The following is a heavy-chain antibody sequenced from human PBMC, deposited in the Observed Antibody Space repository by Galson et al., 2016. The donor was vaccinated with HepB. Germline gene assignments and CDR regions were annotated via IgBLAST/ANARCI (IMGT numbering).Heavy chain of an antibody. D-gene: IGHD6-19*01. CDR3: TKDRIDSSGWLRDS. J-gene: IGHJ4*02. Sequence: SLRLSCAASGFTFSSYAMSWVRQAPGKGLQWVSVIGGSGVSRYYADSVQGRFTISRDNPKNTLYLQMSSLRDEDTAVYYCTKDRIDSSGWLRDSWGQGTLVTVSS. V-gene: IGHV3-23*01. CDR1: GFTFSSYA. CDR2: IGGSGVSR.